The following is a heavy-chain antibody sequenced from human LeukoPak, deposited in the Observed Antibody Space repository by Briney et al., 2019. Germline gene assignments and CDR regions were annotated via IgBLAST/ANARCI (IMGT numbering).Heavy chain of an antibody. CDR1: GFTFSSYG. CDR2: IWYDGSNK. CDR3: ARDTMNFDWLFGGPDAFDI. D-gene: IGHD3-9*01. Sequence: GRSLRLSCAASGFTFSSYGMHWVRQAPGKGLEWVAVIWYDGSNKYYADSVKGRFTISRDNSKNTLYLQMNSLRAEDTAVYYCARDTMNFDWLFGGPDAFDIWGQGTMVTVSS. V-gene: IGHV3-33*01. J-gene: IGHJ3*02.